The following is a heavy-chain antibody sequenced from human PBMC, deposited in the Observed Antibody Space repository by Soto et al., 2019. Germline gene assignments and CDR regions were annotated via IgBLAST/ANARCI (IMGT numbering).Heavy chain of an antibody. Sequence: EVQLLDSGGRLVQIGGSLRLSCAASGFTFSTYAMSWVRQAPGKGLEWVSAVSGSGDSTYYADSVKGRFTISRDNSKNTLYLQMNSLRAEDTAIYYCAKERDSRGYFDYWGQGTLVTASS. J-gene: IGHJ4*02. V-gene: IGHV3-23*01. CDR3: AKERDSRGYFDY. CDR2: VSGSGDST. CDR1: GFTFSTYA. D-gene: IGHD6-13*01.